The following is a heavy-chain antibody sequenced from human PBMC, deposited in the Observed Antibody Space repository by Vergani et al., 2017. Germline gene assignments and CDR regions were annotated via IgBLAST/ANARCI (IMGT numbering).Heavy chain of an antibody. J-gene: IGHJ6*03. V-gene: IGHV3-30*03. CDR3: ARDFLTRVTTLDYYNMGV. D-gene: IGHD1-1*01. Sequence: QVQLVESGGGEVQPGRSLRLSCSAAGFPFSDYGVHWVRQAPGKGLEWVSVISYDGNKKNYEDSVKGRFTISRDNSKNTLYLEMNALRAEDTAVYYCARDFLTRVTTLDYYNMGVWGKGTTVTVCS. CDR2: ISYDGNKK. CDR1: GFPFSDYG.